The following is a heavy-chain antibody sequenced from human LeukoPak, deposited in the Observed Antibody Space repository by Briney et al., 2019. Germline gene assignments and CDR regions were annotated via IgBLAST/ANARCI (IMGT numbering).Heavy chain of an antibody. CDR3: ARGWGSVGVHFDY. J-gene: IGHJ4*02. CDR1: GFTFSSYG. D-gene: IGHD1-26*01. V-gene: IGHV3-30*03. CDR2: ISYDGSNK. Sequence: PGGSLRLSCAASGFTFSSYGMHWVRQAPGKGLEWVAVISYDGSNKYYADSVKGRFTISRDNSKNTLYLQMNSLRAEDTAVYYCARGWGSVGVHFDYWGQGTLVTVSS.